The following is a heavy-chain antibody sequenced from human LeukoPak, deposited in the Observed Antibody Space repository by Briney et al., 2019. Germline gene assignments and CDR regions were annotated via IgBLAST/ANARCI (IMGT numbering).Heavy chain of an antibody. CDR3: ARVKKYSSSSGTNYFHMDV. CDR1: GGSFSGYY. Sequence: SETLSLTCAVYGGSFSGYYWSWIRQPPGKGLEWIGEINHSGSTNYNPSLKSRVTISVDTSKNQFSLKLSSVTAADTAVYYCARVKKYSSSSGTNYFHMDVWGKGTTVTVSS. CDR2: INHSGST. J-gene: IGHJ6*03. D-gene: IGHD6-6*01. V-gene: IGHV4-34*01.